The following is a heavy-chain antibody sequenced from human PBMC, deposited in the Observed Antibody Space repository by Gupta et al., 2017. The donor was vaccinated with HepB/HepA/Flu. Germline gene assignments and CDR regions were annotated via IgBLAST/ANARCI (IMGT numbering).Heavy chain of an antibody. D-gene: IGHD4-11*01. CDR1: GFTFSSYW. J-gene: IGHJ6*02. CDR2: INSDGSST. CDR3: ARDPPATVTTDYYYYGMDV. Sequence: EVQLVESGGGLVQPGGSLRLSCEAYGFTFSSYWMQWVRQAPGKGLVWVSRINSDGSSTSYAESVKGRFTISRDNAKNTLYLQMNSLRAEDTAVYYCARDPPATVTTDYYYYGMDVGGQGTTVTVSS. V-gene: IGHV3-74*01.